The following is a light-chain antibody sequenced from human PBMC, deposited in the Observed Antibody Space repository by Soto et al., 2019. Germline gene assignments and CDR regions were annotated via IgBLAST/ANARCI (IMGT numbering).Light chain of an antibody. V-gene: IGKV1-33*01. CDR2: HAS. J-gene: IGKJ5*01. CDR1: QNITNN. CDR3: QQYYGLPPLT. Sequence: DIQMTQSPSSLSASIVDRVTITCQASQNITNNLSWYQQKPGKAPNLLIYHASKLAKGVTSRFSGSGSGTDFSFIITSLQREDLATYYCQQYYGLPPLTFGQGTRLENK.